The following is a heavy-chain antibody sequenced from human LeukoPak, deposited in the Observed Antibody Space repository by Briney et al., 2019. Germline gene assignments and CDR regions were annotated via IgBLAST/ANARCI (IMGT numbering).Heavy chain of an antibody. Sequence: PSQTLSLTCTVSGGSISSGSYYWSWIRQPAGKGLEWIGRIYTSGSTNYNPSLKSRVTISVDTSKNQFSLKLSSVTAAGTAVYYCATHYGGNFGFDYWGQGTLVTVSS. CDR3: ATHYGGNFGFDY. CDR2: IYTSGST. CDR1: GGSISSGSYY. D-gene: IGHD4-23*01. V-gene: IGHV4-61*02. J-gene: IGHJ4*02.